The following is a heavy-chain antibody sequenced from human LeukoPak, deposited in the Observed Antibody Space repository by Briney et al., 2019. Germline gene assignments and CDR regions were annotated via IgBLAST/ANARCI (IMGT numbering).Heavy chain of an antibody. D-gene: IGHD3-10*01. V-gene: IGHV4-4*02. Sequence: SGTLSLTCAVSGGSISSSNWWSWVRQPPGKGLEWIGEIYHSGSTNYNPSLKSRVTISVDKSKNQFSLELSSVTAADTAVYYCASEKGSAAPLDYWGQGTLVTVSS. CDR3: ASEKGSAAPLDY. J-gene: IGHJ4*02. CDR1: GGSISSSNW. CDR2: IYHSGST.